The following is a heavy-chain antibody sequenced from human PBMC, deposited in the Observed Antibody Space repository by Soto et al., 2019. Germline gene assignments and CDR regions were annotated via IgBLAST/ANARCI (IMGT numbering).Heavy chain of an antibody. V-gene: IGHV3-74*01. Sequence: EVQLVESGGGLVQPGGSLRLSCAASGFTFSSYWMHWVRQAPGKGLVWVSRINSDGSSTSYADSVKGRFTISRDNAKNTLYLQMNSLRAEDTAVYYCARTGAARGYYYGMDVWGQGTTVTVSS. D-gene: IGHD6-25*01. CDR3: ARTGAARGYYYGMDV. CDR2: INSDGSST. CDR1: GFTFSSYW. J-gene: IGHJ6*02.